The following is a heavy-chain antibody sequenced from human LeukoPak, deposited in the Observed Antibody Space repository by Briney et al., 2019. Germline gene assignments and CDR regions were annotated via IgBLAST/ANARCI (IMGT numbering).Heavy chain of an antibody. V-gene: IGHV3-48*04. CDR3: ARGTSSSGWYVPDYFDY. CDR2: ISSSSSTI. J-gene: IGHJ4*02. Sequence: GGSLRLSCAASGFTFSSYSMNWVRQAPGKGLEWVSYISSSSSTIYYADSVKGRFTISRDNAKNSLYLQMNSLRAEDTAVYYCARGTSSSGWYVPDYFDYWGQGTLVTVSS. CDR1: GFTFSSYS. D-gene: IGHD6-19*01.